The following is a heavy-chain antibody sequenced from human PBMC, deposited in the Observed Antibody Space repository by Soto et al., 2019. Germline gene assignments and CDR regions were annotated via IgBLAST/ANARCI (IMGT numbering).Heavy chain of an antibody. CDR3: AFFFSSRRRHTRLTSGLGIPAEPLFDL. Sequence: PPGKGLEWIAYVSSYRGATYYNPSLKSRLTISLGTPTNQFSLKLTSVTDADTAVYYCAFFFSSRRRHTRLTSGLGIPAEPLFDL. CDR2: VSSYRGAT. V-gene: IGHV4-30-4*01. J-gene: IGHJ2*01. D-gene: IGHD3-9*01.